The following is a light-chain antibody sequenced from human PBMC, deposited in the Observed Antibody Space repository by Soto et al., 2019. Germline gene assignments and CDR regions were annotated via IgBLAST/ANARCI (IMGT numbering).Light chain of an antibody. CDR1: SSNIGAGHD. CDR3: QSYDSSLSGWV. Sequence: QSVLTQPPSVSGAPGQRVTISCTGSSSNIGAGHDVYWYQQLPGTAPKLLIYGNDNRPSGVPDRFSGSKSGTSASLAITGLQAEDEVDYYCQSYDSSLSGWVFGGGTKLTVL. J-gene: IGLJ3*02. V-gene: IGLV1-40*01. CDR2: GND.